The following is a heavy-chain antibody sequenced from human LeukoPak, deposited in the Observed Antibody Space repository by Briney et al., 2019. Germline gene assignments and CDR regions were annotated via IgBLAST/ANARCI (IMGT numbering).Heavy chain of an antibody. CDR2: IYHSGST. V-gene: IGHV4-39*07. D-gene: IGHD5-12*01. CDR3: ARSCRILDIVATIRARLGGNGFDI. J-gene: IGHJ3*02. CDR1: GGSISSSSYY. Sequence: SETLSLTCTVSGGSISSSSYYWGWIRQPPGKGLEWIGSIYHSGSTYYNPSLKSRVTIAVETSKNQFSPKLSSVTAADKAVYYCARSCRILDIVATIRARLGGNGFDIWGQGTMVTVSS.